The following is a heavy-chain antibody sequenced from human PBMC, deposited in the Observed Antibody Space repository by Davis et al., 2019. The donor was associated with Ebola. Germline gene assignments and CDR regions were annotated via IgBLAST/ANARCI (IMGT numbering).Heavy chain of an antibody. D-gene: IGHD3-3*01. CDR3: AKDKNYDFWSGYHHDAFDI. Sequence: PGGSLRLSCTASGFTFSSYSMSWVRQAPGTGLEWVSAISGSGGSTYCADSVKGRFTISRDNSKNTLYLQMNSLRAEDTAIYYCAKDKNYDFWSGYHHDAFDIWGQGTMVTVSS. V-gene: IGHV3-23*01. J-gene: IGHJ3*02. CDR2: ISGSGGST. CDR1: GFTFSSYS.